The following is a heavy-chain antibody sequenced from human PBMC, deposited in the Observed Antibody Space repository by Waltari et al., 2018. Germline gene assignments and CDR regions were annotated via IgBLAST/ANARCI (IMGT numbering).Heavy chain of an antibody. Sequence: QVQLQESGPGLVKPSETVSLTGSVSGGSLKNYYWNWIRQPAATGLEWIGRMFPRGSINYNASLQSRVTLSVDSSKNQFSLNLHSVTAADTALYSCSAGFVRGDAFDVWGHGTFVAVSS. CDR1: GGSLKNYY. V-gene: IGHV4-4*07. D-gene: IGHD3-10*02. CDR3: SAGFVRGDAFDV. J-gene: IGHJ3*01. CDR2: MFPRGSI.